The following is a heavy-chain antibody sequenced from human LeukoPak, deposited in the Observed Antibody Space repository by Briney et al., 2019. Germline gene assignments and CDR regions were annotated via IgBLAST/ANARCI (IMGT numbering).Heavy chain of an antibody. D-gene: IGHD2/OR15-2a*01. CDR1: GYTFTGYY. J-gene: IGHJ4*02. CDR3: ARDPFALGIVIVPY. CDR2: INPNSGGT. V-gene: IGHV1-2*02. Sequence: ASVKVSCKASGYTFTGYYMHWVRQAPGQGLEWMGWINPNSGGTNYAQKLQGRVTMTSDTSITTAYMELSRLRSDDTAVYYCARDPFALGIVIVPYWGQGTLVTVSS.